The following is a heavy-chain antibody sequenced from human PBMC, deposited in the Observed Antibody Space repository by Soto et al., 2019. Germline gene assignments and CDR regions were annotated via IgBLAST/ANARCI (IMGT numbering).Heavy chain of an antibody. V-gene: IGHV3-48*01. Sequence: GGSLRLSCAASGFTFSSYSMNWVRQAPGKGLEWVSYISSSSSTIYYADSVKGRFTISRDNAKNSLYLQMNSLRAEDTAVYYCARIITMVRGVITNDAFDIWGQGTMVTVSS. CDR2: ISSSSSTI. CDR3: ARIITMVRGVITNDAFDI. CDR1: GFTFSSYS. J-gene: IGHJ3*02. D-gene: IGHD3-10*01.